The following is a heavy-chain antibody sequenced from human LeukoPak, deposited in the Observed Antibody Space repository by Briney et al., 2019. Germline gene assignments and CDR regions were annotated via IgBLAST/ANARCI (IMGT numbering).Heavy chain of an antibody. D-gene: IGHD3-22*01. V-gene: IGHV3-30*18. CDR2: VSTAGTIK. Sequence: GGSLRLSCAASGFIFSSYSMHWVRQAPGRGLEWVAVVSTAGTIKYYADSMKGRFTVSRDNSKNTVDLQMNSLRVEDTALYFCVQEFNHDQWFFDIWGQGTLVTVSS. CDR3: VQEFNHDQWFFDI. CDR1: GFIFSSYS. J-gene: IGHJ4*02.